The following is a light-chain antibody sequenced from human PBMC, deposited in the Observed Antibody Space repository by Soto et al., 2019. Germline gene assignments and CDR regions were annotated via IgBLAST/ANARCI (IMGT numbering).Light chain of an antibody. J-gene: IGKJ1*01. Sequence: DIQMTQSPSSLSASVGDRVTITCRASQSISVYLNWYQQKPGKAPNLLIYTTSSLQSGVPSRFSGSGSGTDFALTITSLKAEDFETYFCLQHNNYPPTFGQGTKVDIK. CDR3: LQHNNYPPT. CDR2: TTS. V-gene: IGKV1-39*01. CDR1: QSISVY.